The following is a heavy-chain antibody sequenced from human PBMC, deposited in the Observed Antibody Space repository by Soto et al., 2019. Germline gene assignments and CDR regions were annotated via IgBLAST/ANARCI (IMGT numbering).Heavy chain of an antibody. Sequence: HVQLQESGPGPVTPSQTLSLSCTVSGVSITSGSYYWTWVRQSPGKGLEWIGYRYYSGNTYYNPSLNGRATISVYTPNNQFSRKLTSVTAEDSAVYYCARGGYDTSGQTFIGWGPDCWGQGTLVTVSS. CDR1: GVSITSGSYY. J-gene: IGHJ4*02. CDR2: RYYSGNT. CDR3: ARGGYDTSGQTFIGWGPDC. D-gene: IGHD3-22*01. V-gene: IGHV4-30-4*01.